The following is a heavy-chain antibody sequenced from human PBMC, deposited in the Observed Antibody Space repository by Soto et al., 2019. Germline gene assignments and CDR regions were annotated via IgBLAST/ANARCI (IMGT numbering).Heavy chain of an antibody. CDR2: INHSGST. CDR1: GGSFSGYY. V-gene: IGHV4-34*01. D-gene: IGHD1-26*01. J-gene: IGHJ4*02. Sequence: SETLSLTCAVYGGSFSGYYWSWIRQPPGKGLEWIGEINHSGSTNYNPSLKSRVTISVDTSKNQFSLKLSSVTAADTAVYYCERGLVGATSKSVPHWGQGTLVTVSS. CDR3: ERGLVGATSKSVPH.